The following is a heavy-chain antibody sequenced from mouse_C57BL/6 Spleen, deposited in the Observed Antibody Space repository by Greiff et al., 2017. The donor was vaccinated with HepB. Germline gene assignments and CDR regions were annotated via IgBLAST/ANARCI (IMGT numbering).Heavy chain of an antibody. CDR3: ASYDGYYVGLYAMDY. CDR2: ISSGSSTI. D-gene: IGHD2-3*01. J-gene: IGHJ4*01. Sequence: EVQGVESGGGLVKPGGSLKLSCAASGFTFSDYGMHWVRQAPEKGLEWVAYISSGSSTIYYADTVKGRFTISRDNAKNTLFLQMTSLRSEDTAMYYCASYDGYYVGLYAMDYWGQGTSVTVSS. V-gene: IGHV5-17*01. CDR1: GFTFSDYG.